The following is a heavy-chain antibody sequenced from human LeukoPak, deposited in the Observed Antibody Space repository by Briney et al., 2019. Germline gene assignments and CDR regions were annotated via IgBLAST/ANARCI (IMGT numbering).Heavy chain of an antibody. CDR2: IYYSGST. CDR3: ARNEATAVGNWIAP. J-gene: IGHJ5*02. CDR1: GGSISSSSYY. D-gene: IGHD1-26*01. Sequence: SETLSLTCTVSGGSISSSSYYWGWIRQPPGKGLEWIGSIYYSGSTYYNPSLKSRVTISVDTSKNQFSLKLSSVTAADTAVYYCARNEATAVGNWIAPCGQATLVTVPS. V-gene: IGHV4-39*01.